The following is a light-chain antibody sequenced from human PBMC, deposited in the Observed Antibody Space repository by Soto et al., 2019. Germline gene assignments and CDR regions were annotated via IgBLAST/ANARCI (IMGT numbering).Light chain of an antibody. V-gene: IGKV4-1*01. CDR3: QQYYSTLT. Sequence: DIVMTQSPDSLAVSLGERATINCKSSQSVLSSSDNKNYLAWYQQKPGQPPKLLIYWASTRDSGVPDRFSGSGSGADFTLTISSLQAEDVAVYYWQQYYSTLTFGGGTKVEIK. CDR2: WAS. J-gene: IGKJ4*01. CDR1: QSVLSSSDNKNY.